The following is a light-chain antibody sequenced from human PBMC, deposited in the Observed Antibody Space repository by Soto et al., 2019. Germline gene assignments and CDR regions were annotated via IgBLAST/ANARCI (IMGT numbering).Light chain of an antibody. V-gene: IGLV2-8*01. CDR1: SSDVGGYDF. CDR2: DVT. Sequence: QSALTQPPSASGSPGQSVTISCTGASSDVGGYDFVSWYQQHPGKAPKLMIYDVTKRPSGVPDRFSGSKSGNTASLTVSGLQDADEADYYCSSSAGGSRPVAFGGGTKVTVL. CDR3: SSSAGGSRPVA. J-gene: IGLJ2*01.